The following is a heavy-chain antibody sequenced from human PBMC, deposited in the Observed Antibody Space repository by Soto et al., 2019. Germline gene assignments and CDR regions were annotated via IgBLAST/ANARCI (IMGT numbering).Heavy chain of an antibody. CDR3: ARLQSSGWYRIDPSSGSPDRPDY. J-gene: IGHJ4*02. CDR2: ISSSSSYI. Sequence: EVQLVESGGGLVKPGGSLRLSCAASGFTFSSYSMNWVRQAPGKGLEWVSSISSSSSYIYYADSVKGRFTISRDKAKNSLYLQMNSLRAEDTAVYYCARLQSSGWYRIDPSSGSPDRPDYWGQGTLVTVSS. V-gene: IGHV3-21*01. D-gene: IGHD6-19*01. CDR1: GFTFSSYS.